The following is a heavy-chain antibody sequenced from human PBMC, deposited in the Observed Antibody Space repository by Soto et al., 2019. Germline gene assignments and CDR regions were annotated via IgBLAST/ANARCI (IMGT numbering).Heavy chain of an antibody. Sequence: ETLSLTCAVSGVSISIPNWWAWVRQAPGKGLEWIGEIDHSGTTNYNPSLNSRVTISLDRSKNQFSLRLSSVAAADTAVYFCARGKFYAFDIWGQGTMVTVSS. J-gene: IGHJ3*02. CDR2: IDHSGTT. CDR1: GVSISIPNW. V-gene: IGHV4-4*01. CDR3: ARGKFYAFDI.